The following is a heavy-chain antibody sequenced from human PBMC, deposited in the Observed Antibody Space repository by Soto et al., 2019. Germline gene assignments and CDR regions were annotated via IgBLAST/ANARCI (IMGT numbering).Heavy chain of an antibody. V-gene: IGHV1-69*01. D-gene: IGHD3-10*01. J-gene: IGHJ6*02. CDR1: GGTFSSYA. Sequence: QVQLVQSGAEVKKPGSSVKVSCKASGGTFSSYAISWVRQAPGQGLEWMGGIIPIFGTANYAQKCQGRVTSTADASTSTAYMELSSLRSEDTDVYYWSRDVYGSGSRGYYYYGMDVWGQGTTVTVSS. CDR2: IIPIFGTA. CDR3: SRDVYGSGSRGYYYYGMDV.